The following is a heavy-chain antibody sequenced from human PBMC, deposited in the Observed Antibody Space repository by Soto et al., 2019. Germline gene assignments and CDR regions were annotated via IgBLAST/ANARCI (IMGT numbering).Heavy chain of an antibody. CDR3: TSTVAAPRSFYSYYGLDV. D-gene: IGHD6-6*01. V-gene: IGHV4-30-4*01. J-gene: IGHJ6*02. CDR1: GGSISSGDYD. Sequence: QVQLQESGPGLVDPSQTLSLTCTVSGGSISSGDYDWSWIRQPPGKGLEWIGYIYYNESTNYNPSHKSRIIISEDTSMTHLSLKLTSVTAAYTAVYYCTSTVAAPRSFYSYYGLDVWGQGTTVAVS. CDR2: IYYNEST.